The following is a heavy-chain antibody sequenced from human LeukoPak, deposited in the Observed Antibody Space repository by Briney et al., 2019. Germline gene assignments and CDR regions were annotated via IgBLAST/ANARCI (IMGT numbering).Heavy chain of an antibody. Sequence: SETLSLTCTVSGDSISGFYWTWIRQPAGKGLEWIGRIYTTGETNYNPSLKSRVTMSLDTSRNQFSLKLTSVTAADTAVYYCARGAGDYGGNWFDSWGQGTLVTVSS. J-gene: IGHJ5*01. D-gene: IGHD4-17*01. V-gene: IGHV4-4*07. CDR1: GDSISGFY. CDR3: ARGAGDYGGNWFDS. CDR2: IYTTGET.